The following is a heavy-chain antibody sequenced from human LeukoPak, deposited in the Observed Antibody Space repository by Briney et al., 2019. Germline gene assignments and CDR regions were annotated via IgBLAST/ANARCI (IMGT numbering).Heavy chain of an antibody. J-gene: IGHJ5*02. D-gene: IGHD6-19*01. CDR3: TTTGYSSGWYPT. CDR2: IKSKTDGGTT. Sequence: PGGSLRLSCAASGFTFSNAWMSWVRQAPGKGREWGGRIKSKTDGGTTDYAAPVKGRFTISRDDSKNTLYLQMNSLKTEDTAVYYCTTTGYSSGWYPTWGQGTLVTVSS. V-gene: IGHV3-15*01. CDR1: GFTFSNAW.